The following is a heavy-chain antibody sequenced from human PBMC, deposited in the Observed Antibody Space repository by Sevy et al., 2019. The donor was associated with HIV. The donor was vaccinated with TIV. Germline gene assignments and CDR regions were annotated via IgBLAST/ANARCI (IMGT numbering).Heavy chain of an antibody. Sequence: GGSLRLSCAASGFTFSNYGIHWVRQPPGKGLEWVAVIWSDGNKKYYADSVKGRFTISRDNSKNTLFLQMNSLRAEDTAVYYCARGPLRYCTSTSCYGGDYCYYGMDVWGQGTTVTVSS. CDR1: GFTFSNYG. V-gene: IGHV3-33*01. CDR2: IWSDGNKK. CDR3: ARGPLRYCTSTSCYGGDYCYYGMDV. J-gene: IGHJ6*02. D-gene: IGHD2-2*01.